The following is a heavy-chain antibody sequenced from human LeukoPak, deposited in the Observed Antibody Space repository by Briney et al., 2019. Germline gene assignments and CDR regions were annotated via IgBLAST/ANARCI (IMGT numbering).Heavy chain of an antibody. J-gene: IGHJ4*02. CDR1: GGSISSGDYY. Sequence: SETLSLTCTVSGGSISSGDYYWRWQRQPPGKGLEWIGYMSYLGSTYYNPSLKSRVTISVDTSKNQFSLKLSSVTAAATAVYYCARDTGYGDSAHFDYCGEGTL. V-gene: IGHV4-30-4*01. CDR2: MSYLGST. D-gene: IGHD4-17*01. CDR3: ARDTGYGDSAHFDY.